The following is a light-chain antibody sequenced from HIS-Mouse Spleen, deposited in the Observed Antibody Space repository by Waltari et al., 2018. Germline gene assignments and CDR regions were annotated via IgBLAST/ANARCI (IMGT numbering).Light chain of an antibody. Sequence: AIRMTQSPSSFSASTGDRVTITCRASQGISSYLAWYQQKPGKAHKLLIYAASTLQSGVPSRFSGSGSGTDFTLTISCLQSEDFATYYCQQYYSYLPITFGQGTRLEIK. V-gene: IGKV1-8*01. CDR1: QGISSY. CDR3: QQYYSYLPIT. CDR2: AAS. J-gene: IGKJ5*01.